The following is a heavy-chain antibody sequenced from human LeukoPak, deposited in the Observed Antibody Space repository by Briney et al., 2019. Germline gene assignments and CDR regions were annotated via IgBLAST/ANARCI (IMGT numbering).Heavy chain of an antibody. CDR3: ARGSSWYGDPRGFDN. CDR2: ISYDGSNK. CDR1: GFTFNHYA. Sequence: GGSLRLSCTASGFTFNHYAMHWVRQAPGKGLECMAVISYDGSNKDYADSVKGRFTISRDNSNLTMYLQINSLRGEDTAVYHCARGSSWYGDPRGFDNWGQGALVTVSS. V-gene: IGHV3-30*04. D-gene: IGHD4-17*01. J-gene: IGHJ4*02.